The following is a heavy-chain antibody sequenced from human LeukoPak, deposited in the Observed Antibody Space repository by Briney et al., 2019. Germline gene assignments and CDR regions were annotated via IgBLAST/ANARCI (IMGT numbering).Heavy chain of an antibody. J-gene: IGHJ3*02. CDR3: ARESASRDAFDI. D-gene: IGHD5-24*01. Sequence: PGGSLRLSCAASGFTFSSYAMHWVRQAPGKGLEWVAVISYDGSNKYYADSVKGRFTISRDNSKNTLYLQMNSLRAEDTAVYYCARESASRDAFDIWGQGTMVTVSS. CDR1: GFTFSSYA. V-gene: IGHV3-30-3*01. CDR2: ISYDGSNK.